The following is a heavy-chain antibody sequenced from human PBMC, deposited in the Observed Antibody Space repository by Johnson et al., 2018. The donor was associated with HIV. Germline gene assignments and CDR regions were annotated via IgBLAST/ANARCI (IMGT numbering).Heavy chain of an antibody. Sequence: MLLVESGGTLIQPGGSLRLSCAASGFTVSNNYMSWVRQAPGKGLEWVSVIYSGGSTYYADSVKGRLTIFRDNSKNTLYLQLNSLRAEDTAVYYCARGQQDMGAGAFDIWGQGTMVTVSS. D-gene: IGHD3-16*01. J-gene: IGHJ3*02. CDR2: IYSGGST. V-gene: IGHV3-53*01. CDR3: ARGQQDMGAGAFDI. CDR1: GFTVSNNY.